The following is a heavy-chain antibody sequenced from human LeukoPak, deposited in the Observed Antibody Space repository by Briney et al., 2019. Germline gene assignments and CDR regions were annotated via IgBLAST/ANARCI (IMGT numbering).Heavy chain of an antibody. V-gene: IGHV4-34*01. CDR2: INHSGST. Sequence: SETLSLTCAVYGGSFSGYYWSWIRQPPGKGLEWIGEINHSGSTNYNPSLKSRVTISVDTSKNQFSLKLSSVTAADTAVYYCARAPRYSRGSLGYRGQGTLVTVSS. CDR3: ARAPRYSRGSLGY. D-gene: IGHD6-13*01. J-gene: IGHJ4*02. CDR1: GGSFSGYY.